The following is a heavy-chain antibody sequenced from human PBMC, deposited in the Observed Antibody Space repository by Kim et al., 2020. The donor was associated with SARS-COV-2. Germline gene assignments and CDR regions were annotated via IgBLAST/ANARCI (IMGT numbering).Heavy chain of an antibody. V-gene: IGHV1-46*01. CDR2: INPSGGST. CDR1: GYTFTSYF. J-gene: IGHJ4*02. D-gene: IGHD4-17*01. Sequence: ASVKVSCKASGYTFTSYFMHWVRQAPGQGLEWMGIINPSGGSTSYAQKFQGRVTMTRDTSTRTVYMELSSLRSEDTAVYYCARVMRNDFGDYVLEYWGQGTLVTVSS. CDR3: ARVMRNDFGDYVLEY.